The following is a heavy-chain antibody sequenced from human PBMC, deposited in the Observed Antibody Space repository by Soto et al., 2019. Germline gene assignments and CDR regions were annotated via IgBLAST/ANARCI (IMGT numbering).Heavy chain of an antibody. CDR1: RGSISRYY. CDR2: LYYSGSS. V-gene: IGHV4-59*12. J-gene: IGHJ5*02. CDR3: VGSPGGLGWVDP. Sequence: QVQLQESGPRLVKPSETLSLTCTVSRGSISRYYFSWIRQPPGKGLEWIGYLYYSGSSTYNPSLRRRVTISVDTPNNQLTPKLNSVTAADTAVYFCVGSPGGLGWVDPWGLGILVTVSS. D-gene: IGHD6-19*01.